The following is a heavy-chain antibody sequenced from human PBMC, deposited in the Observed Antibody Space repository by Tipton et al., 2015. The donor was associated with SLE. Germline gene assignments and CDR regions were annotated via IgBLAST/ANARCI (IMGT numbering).Heavy chain of an antibody. CDR3: ARYPESNYHWFGP. V-gene: IGHV4-39*07. CDR1: GGSISSSSYY. CDR2: IYYSGST. D-gene: IGHD4-11*01. J-gene: IGHJ5*02. Sequence: LRLSCTVSGGSISSSSYYWGWIRQPPGKGLEWIGSIYYSGSTYYNPSLKSRVTISVDTSKNQISLKLSSVTAADTAVYYCARYPESNYHWFGPWGQGALATVSS.